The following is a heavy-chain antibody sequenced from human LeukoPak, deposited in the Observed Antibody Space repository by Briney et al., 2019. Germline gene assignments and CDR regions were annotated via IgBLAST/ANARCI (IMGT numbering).Heavy chain of an antibody. V-gene: IGHV4-34*01. Sequence: PSETLSLTCTVSGGSTSSYYWSWIRQPPGKGLEWIGEINHSGSTNYNPSLKSRVTISVDTSKNQFSLKLSSVTAADTAVYYCARRRYCSGGSCSIGNDFDYWGQGTLVTVSS. CDR1: GGSTSSYY. J-gene: IGHJ4*02. D-gene: IGHD2-15*01. CDR3: ARRRYCSGGSCSIGNDFDY. CDR2: INHSGST.